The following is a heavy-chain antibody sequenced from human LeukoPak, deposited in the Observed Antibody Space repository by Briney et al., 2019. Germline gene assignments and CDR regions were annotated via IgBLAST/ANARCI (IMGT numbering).Heavy chain of an antibody. CDR1: GFTFSSYA. D-gene: IGHD1-26*01. CDR2: IRGNGDRT. CDR3: AKDSKIVGATSRSYHYMDV. V-gene: IGHV3-23*01. J-gene: IGHJ6*03. Sequence: GGSLRLSCAASGFTFSSYAMSWVRQAPGKGLEWVSAIRGNGDRTHYADSVKGRFTISRDNSKNTLYLQMNSLRAEDTAVYYCAKDSKIVGATSRSYHYMDVWGKGTAVTVSS.